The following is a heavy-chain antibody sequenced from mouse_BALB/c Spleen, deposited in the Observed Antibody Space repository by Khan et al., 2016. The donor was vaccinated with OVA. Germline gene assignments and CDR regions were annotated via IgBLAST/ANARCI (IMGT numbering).Heavy chain of an antibody. D-gene: IGHD1-1*01. V-gene: IGHV5-17*02. Sequence: EVELVESGGGLVQPGGSRKLSCAASGFTFSSFGMHWVRQAPEKGLEWVAYISSGSSTIYYADTLKGRFTISRDNPKNTLFLQLTSLRSEDTAMDYCARYPSYYGYFDYWGQGTTLTVSS. CDR1: GFTFSSFG. J-gene: IGHJ2*01. CDR3: ARYPSYYGYFDY. CDR2: ISSGSSTI.